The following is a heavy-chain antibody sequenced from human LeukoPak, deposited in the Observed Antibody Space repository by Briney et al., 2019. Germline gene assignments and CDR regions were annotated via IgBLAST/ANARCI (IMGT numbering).Heavy chain of an antibody. CDR3: AKDLRYYGDYPLSHDY. D-gene: IGHD4-17*01. J-gene: IGHJ4*02. CDR1: GGTFSSYA. V-gene: IGHV1-69*06. CDR2: IIPIFGTA. Sequence: GASVKVSCKASGGTFSSYAISWVRQAPGQGLEWMGGIIPIFGTANYAQKFQGRVTITADKSTSTAYMELSSLRSEDTAVYYCAKDLRYYGDYPLSHDYWGQGTLVTVSS.